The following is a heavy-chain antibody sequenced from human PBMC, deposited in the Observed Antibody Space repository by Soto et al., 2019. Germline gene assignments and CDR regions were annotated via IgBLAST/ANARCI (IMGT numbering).Heavy chain of an antibody. CDR1: GGTFSSYT. J-gene: IGHJ4*02. Sequence: QVQLVQSGAAVTKPGSSVKVSCKASGGTFSSYTISWVRQAPGQGLEWMGRIINILGAANYAQKFQGRVTITADKSSSTADLELSSLSSEDTAVYYWAREGHQLGVTVGIFNFWGQGTLVTVSS. CDR3: AREGHQLGVTVGIFNF. V-gene: IGHV1-69*08. D-gene: IGHD6-13*01. CDR2: IINILGAA.